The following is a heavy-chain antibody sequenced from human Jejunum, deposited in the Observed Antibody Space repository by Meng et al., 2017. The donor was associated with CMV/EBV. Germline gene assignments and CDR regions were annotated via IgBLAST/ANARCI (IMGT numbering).Heavy chain of an antibody. Sequence: SSVASGLTCSSYWMHGVRQAPGKGLVWVSRINSDGSSTSYADSVKGRFTVSRDNAKNTLYLQMNSLRAEDTAVYYCASEVTALIDYWGQGTLVTVSS. D-gene: IGHD5-18*01. CDR3: ASEVTALIDY. CDR1: GLTCSSYW. J-gene: IGHJ4*02. V-gene: IGHV3-74*01. CDR2: INSDGSST.